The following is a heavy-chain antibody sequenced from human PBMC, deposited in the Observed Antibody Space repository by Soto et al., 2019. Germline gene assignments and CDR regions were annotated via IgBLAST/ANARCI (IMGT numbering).Heavy chain of an antibody. J-gene: IGHJ3*01. Sequence: EVQLVESGGGLVQPGESLRLSCAASGFTFSYYWMHWVRQAPGKGLVWVSRIHSDGSDTTYADSVKGRFTISRDNARNTLDLQMNSLRAEDPAVYYCSRGDRGAFDLWGQGTVVTVSS. D-gene: IGHD1-26*01. CDR2: IHSDGSDT. CDR3: SRGDRGAFDL. V-gene: IGHV3-74*01. CDR1: GFTFSYYW.